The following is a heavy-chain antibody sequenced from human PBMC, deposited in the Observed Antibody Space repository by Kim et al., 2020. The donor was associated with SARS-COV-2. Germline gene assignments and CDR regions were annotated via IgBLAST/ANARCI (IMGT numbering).Heavy chain of an antibody. CDR2: INAGNGNT. J-gene: IGHJ6*02. V-gene: IGHV1-3*01. CDR3: ARVRPITAFDYYYYGMDV. Sequence: ASVKVSCKASGYTFTSYAMHWVRQAPGQRLEWMGWINAGNGNTKYSQKFQGRVTITRDTSASTAYMELSSLRSEDTAVYYCARVRPITAFDYYYYGMDVWGQGTTVTVSS. D-gene: IGHD3-10*01. CDR1: GYTFTSYA.